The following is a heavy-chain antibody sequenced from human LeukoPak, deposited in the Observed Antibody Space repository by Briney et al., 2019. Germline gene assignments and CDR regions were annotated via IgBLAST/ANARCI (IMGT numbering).Heavy chain of an antibody. CDR1: GGSISSGDYY. CDR2: IYYSGST. CDR3: ARKEWVPYYFDY. D-gene: IGHD3-3*01. Sequence: PSETLSLTCTVSGGSISSGDYYWSWIRQPPGKGLEWIGYIYYSGSTYYNPSLKSRVTISVDTSKNQFSLKLSSVTAADTAVYHCARKEWVPYYFDYWGQGALVTVSS. J-gene: IGHJ4*02. V-gene: IGHV4-30-4*01.